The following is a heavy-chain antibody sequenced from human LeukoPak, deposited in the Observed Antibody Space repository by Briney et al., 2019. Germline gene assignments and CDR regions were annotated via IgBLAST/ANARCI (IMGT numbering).Heavy chain of an antibody. CDR2: MNPNSGNT. CDR1: GYAFISYY. CDR3: AREGFDY. V-gene: IGHV1-8*01. J-gene: IGHJ4*02. Sequence: ASVKVSCKASGYAFISYYINWVRQATGQGLEWVGYMNPNSGNTGYAQKFQGRVTITKNTSITTAYMELSSLRSEDTAVYYCAREGFDYWGQGTLVTVSS.